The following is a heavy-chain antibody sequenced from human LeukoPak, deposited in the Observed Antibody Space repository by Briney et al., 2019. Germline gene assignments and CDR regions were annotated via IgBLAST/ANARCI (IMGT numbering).Heavy chain of an antibody. Sequence: SETLYLTCTVSGGSISSYYWSWIRQPPGKGLEWIGYIYYSGSTNYNPSLKSRVTISVDTSKNQFSLKLSSVTAADTAVYYCARDSDRYSPDYYYGMDVWGQGTTVTVSS. J-gene: IGHJ6*02. D-gene: IGHD1-1*01. V-gene: IGHV4-59*01. CDR2: IYYSGST. CDR1: GGSISSYY. CDR3: ARDSDRYSPDYYYGMDV.